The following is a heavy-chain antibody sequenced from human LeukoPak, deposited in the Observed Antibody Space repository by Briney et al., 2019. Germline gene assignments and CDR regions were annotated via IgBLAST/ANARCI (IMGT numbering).Heavy chain of an antibody. CDR3: ARDYTIFGVVTYYFDY. J-gene: IGHJ4*02. CDR2: ISYDGSNK. V-gene: IGHV3-30-3*01. D-gene: IGHD3-3*01. Sequence: GGSLRLSCAASGFSLRTYWMHWVRQAPGKGLEWVAVISYDGSNKYYADSVKGRFTISRDNSKNTLYLQMNSLRAEDTAVYYCARDYTIFGVVTYYFDYWGQGTLVTVSS. CDR1: GFSLRTYW.